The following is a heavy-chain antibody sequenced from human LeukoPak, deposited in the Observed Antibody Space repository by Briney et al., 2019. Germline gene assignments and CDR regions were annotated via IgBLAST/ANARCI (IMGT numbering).Heavy chain of an antibody. V-gene: IGHV3-21*03. CDR2: ISASSSYI. D-gene: IGHD2-15*01. J-gene: IGHJ4*02. CDR3: ARDEGFCSGGRCHISGFDY. CDR1: GFTFSSYY. Sequence: GGSLRLSCAASGFTFSSYYMNWVRQAPEKGLEWVSSISASSSYIYYADSVKGRFTISRHNAKNSLYLEMNSLRAEDTAVYYCARDEGFCSGGRCHISGFDYWGQGILVTVSS.